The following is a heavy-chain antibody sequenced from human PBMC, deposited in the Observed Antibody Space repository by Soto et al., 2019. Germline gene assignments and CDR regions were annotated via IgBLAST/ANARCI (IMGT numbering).Heavy chain of an antibody. Sequence: GGSLILSCAASGFTFSSYVMSWVRQAPGKGLEWVSAISGSGGSTYYADSVKGRFTISRDNSKNTLYLQMNSLRAEDTAVYYCAKTMVRGVIFFDYWGQGTLVTVSS. CDR2: ISGSGGST. CDR1: GFTFSSYV. CDR3: AKTMVRGVIFFDY. V-gene: IGHV3-23*01. J-gene: IGHJ4*02. D-gene: IGHD3-10*01.